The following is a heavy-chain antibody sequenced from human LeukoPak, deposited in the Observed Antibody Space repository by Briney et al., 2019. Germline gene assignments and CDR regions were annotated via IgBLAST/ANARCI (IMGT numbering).Heavy chain of an antibody. CDR3: AADTAMVTAY. D-gene: IGHD5-18*01. CDR2: ISSSSSYI. CDR1: GFTFGSYS. V-gene: IGHV3-21*01. J-gene: IGHJ4*02. Sequence: GGSLRLSCAASGFTFGSYSMNWVRQAPGKGLEWVSSISSSSSYIYYADSVKGRFTISRDNAKNSLYLQMNSLRAEDTAVYYCAADTAMVTAYWGQGTLVTVSS.